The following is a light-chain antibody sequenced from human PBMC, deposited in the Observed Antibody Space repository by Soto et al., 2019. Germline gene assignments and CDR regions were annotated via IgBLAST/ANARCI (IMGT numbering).Light chain of an antibody. V-gene: IGKV3-20*01. CDR1: QSISSNY. CDR3: QQYGSSPIT. Sequence: EIVLTQSPGTLSLSPGERATLSCRASQSISSNYLAWYQQKPGQAPRLLIYGASSRATGIPDRFSGSGSGTDCTLTISRLEPEDFAVYYCQQYGSSPITFGQGTRLEIK. J-gene: IGKJ5*01. CDR2: GAS.